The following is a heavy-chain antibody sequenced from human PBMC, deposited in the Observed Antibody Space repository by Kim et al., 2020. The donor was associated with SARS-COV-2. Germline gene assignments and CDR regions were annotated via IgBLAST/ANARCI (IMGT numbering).Heavy chain of an antibody. CDR3: AILPGGYCSSTGCSDAFDI. J-gene: IGHJ3*02. CDR1: GYTFTSYG. V-gene: IGHV1-18*01. CDR2: ISAYNGNT. D-gene: IGHD2-2*01. Sequence: ASVKVSCKASGYTFTSYGISWVRQAPGQGLEWMGWISAYNGNTNYAQKLQGRVTMTTDTSTSTAYMELRSLRSDDTAVYYCAILPGGYCSSTGCSDAFDIWGQGTMVTVSS.